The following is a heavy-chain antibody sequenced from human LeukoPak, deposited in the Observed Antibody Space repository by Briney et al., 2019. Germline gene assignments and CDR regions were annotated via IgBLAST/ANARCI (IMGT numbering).Heavy chain of an antibody. CDR2: ISYDGSNK. CDR1: GFTFSSYA. Sequence: PGRSLRLSCAASGFTFSSYAMHWVRQAPGKGLEWVAVISYDGSNKYYADSVKGRFTISRDNSKNTLYLQMNSLRAEDTAVYYCASSVIAAEVYWGQGTLVTVSS. CDR3: ASSVIAAEVY. J-gene: IGHJ4*02. V-gene: IGHV3-30-3*01. D-gene: IGHD6-13*01.